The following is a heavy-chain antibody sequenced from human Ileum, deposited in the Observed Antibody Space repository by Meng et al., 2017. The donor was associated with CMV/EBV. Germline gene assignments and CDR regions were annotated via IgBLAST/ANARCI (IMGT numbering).Heavy chain of an antibody. Sequence: SETLSLTCAVYGGSFSGYYWSWIRQPPGKGLEWIGEINHSGSTNYNPSLKSRVTISVDTSKNQFSLKLSSVTAADTAVYYCARDGPYYFDYWGQGTRVTGSS. CDR2: INHSGST. V-gene: IGHV4-34*01. J-gene: IGHJ4*02. CDR1: GGSFSGYY. CDR3: ARDGPYYFDY.